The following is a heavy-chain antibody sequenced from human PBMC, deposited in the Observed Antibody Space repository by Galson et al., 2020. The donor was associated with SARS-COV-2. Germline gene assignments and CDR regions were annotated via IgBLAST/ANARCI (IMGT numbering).Heavy chain of an antibody. J-gene: IGHJ4*02. Sequence: QLGESLKISCGASGFRFSDYCMDWVRQAPGKGLEWVGRIKHKAHRYTTQYAASVKGRFTISRDDSTNSLYLQMNSLRAEDTAVYYCARDTSSITIFGVVIRYFDYWGQGTLVTVSS. V-gene: IGHV3-72*01. CDR1: GFRFSDYC. CDR3: ARDTSSITIFGVVIRYFDY. CDR2: IKHKAHRYTT. D-gene: IGHD3-3*01.